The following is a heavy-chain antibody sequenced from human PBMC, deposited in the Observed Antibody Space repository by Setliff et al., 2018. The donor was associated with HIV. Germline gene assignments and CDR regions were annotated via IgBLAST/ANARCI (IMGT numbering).Heavy chain of an antibody. CDR2: ITAGNGDT. V-gene: IGHV1-3*01. D-gene: IGHD3-22*01. J-gene: IGHJ4*02. CDR3: ASPMFYDGKVV. CDR1: GYTFSDYD. Sequence: ASVKVSCKASGYTFSDYDIHWVRQAPGQGLEWMGRITAGNGDTKYSQKFQDRVTLTSDMSANTVYMDLTTLRSEDTAVYYCASPMFYDGKVVWGQGTPVTVSS.